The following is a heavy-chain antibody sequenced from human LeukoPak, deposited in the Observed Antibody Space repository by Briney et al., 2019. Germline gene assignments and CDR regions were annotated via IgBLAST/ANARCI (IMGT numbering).Heavy chain of an antibody. CDR3: ARDIIATVTYSDY. CDR1: GFTFTNYA. CDR2: ILYDGSRK. V-gene: IGHV3-30*03. J-gene: IGHJ4*01. D-gene: IGHD4-17*01. Sequence: GGSLRLSCAASGFTFTNYAMHWVRQAPGKGLEWVANILYDGSRKNYADSVKGRFTISRDNAKNSLYLQMNSLRAEDTAVYYCARDIIATVTYSDYWGHGTLVTVSS.